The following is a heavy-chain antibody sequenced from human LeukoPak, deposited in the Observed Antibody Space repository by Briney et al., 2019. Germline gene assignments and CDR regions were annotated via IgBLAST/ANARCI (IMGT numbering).Heavy chain of an antibody. CDR1: GFTFGAQC. V-gene: IGHV3-49*04. J-gene: IGHJ4*02. D-gene: IGHD3-3*01. CDR3: TRDKEWSYDY. Sequence: GESRTLSCTAAGFTFGAQCMGCVRQAAEKGLEWVGLIRRKVSGGTTEYVASVRGRLSISSDDCKSIAYLQMSRLNTEDTAVYYCTRDKEWSYDYCGQGTLVTVSS. CDR2: IRRKVSGGTT.